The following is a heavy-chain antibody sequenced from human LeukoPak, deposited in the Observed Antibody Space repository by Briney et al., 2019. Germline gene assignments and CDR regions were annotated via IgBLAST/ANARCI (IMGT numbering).Heavy chain of an antibody. CDR1: GYSISSGYY. CDR3: ARAYSSSWYWNWFDP. D-gene: IGHD6-13*01. Sequence: PSETLSLTCTVSGYSISSGYYWGWIRQPPGKGLEWIGNIYHSGNTYYNPSLKSRVTVSVDMSKNQFSLKLNSVTAADTALYYCARAYSSSWYWNWFDPWGQGTPVTVSS. J-gene: IGHJ5*02. CDR2: IYHSGNT. V-gene: IGHV4-38-2*02.